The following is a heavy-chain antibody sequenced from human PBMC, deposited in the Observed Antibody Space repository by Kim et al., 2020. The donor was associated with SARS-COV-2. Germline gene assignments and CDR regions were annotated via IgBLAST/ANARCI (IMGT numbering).Heavy chain of an antibody. CDR3: ARGIYHESLCLSHYYNGMDV. J-gene: IGHJ6*02. D-gene: IGHD2-2*01. CDR2: ISYDGRNK. CDR1: GLSFDDSA. Sequence: GGSLRLSCAASGLSFDDSAMNWVRQAPGKGLEWLAVISYDGRNKDYADSVKGRFTISRDNSKRTLYLQMNSLRVEDTGVYYCARGIYHESLCLSHYYNGMDVWGQGTTVTVSS. V-gene: IGHV3-30-3*01.